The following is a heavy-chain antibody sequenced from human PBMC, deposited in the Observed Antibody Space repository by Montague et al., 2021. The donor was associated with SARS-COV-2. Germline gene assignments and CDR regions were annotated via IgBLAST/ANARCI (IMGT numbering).Heavy chain of an antibody. Sequence: SETLSLTCTVSGGSVRSSNDCWGWIRQPPGKGLEWIANIYYSGNTYYNPSLKSRVTISVDTSNNPFSLKLSSVTAADTAVYYCAVGLKTYGELADYWGQGTLVTVSS. J-gene: IGHJ4*02. CDR3: AVGLKTYGELADY. D-gene: IGHD3-10*01. CDR1: GGSVRSSNDC. CDR2: IYYSGNT. V-gene: IGHV4-39*01.